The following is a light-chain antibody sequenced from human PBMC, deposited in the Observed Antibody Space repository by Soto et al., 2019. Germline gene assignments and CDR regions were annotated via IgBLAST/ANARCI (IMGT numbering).Light chain of an antibody. CDR2: WAS. CDR1: QSVLYSPNNKNY. J-gene: IGKJ5*01. Sequence: TPSPYSLSVSLGERATINCKSSQSVLYSPNNKNYLAWYQHKPGQPPKMLIYWASIRESGVPARFSGSGSGTEFTLTISSLQSEDFAVYYCQQYNNLPPITSCQGARLEIK. V-gene: IGKV4-1*01. CDR3: QQYNNLPPIT.